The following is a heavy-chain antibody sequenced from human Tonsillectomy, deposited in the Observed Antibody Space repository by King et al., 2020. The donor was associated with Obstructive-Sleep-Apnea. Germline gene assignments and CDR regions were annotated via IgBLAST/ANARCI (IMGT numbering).Heavy chain of an antibody. D-gene: IGHD5-12*01. CDR3: AREGYGP. V-gene: IGHV4-38-2*02. CDR1: GYSINSGYY. CDR2: VYHNGNT. Sequence: VQLQESGPGLVKPSETLSLTCTVSGYSINSGYYWGWIRQPPGKGLEWIGSVYHNGNTYYNPSLKSRVTISVHTSQNQFSLRLFFVTAADTAVYYCAREGYGPWGQGALVTVSS. J-gene: IGHJ5*02.